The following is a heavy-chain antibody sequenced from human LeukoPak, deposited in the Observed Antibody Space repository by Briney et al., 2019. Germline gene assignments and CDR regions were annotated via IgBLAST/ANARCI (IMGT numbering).Heavy chain of an antibody. CDR1: GGSLSTYY. CDR3: ARRSYYDGFDP. Sequence: SETLSLTCTVSGGSLSTYYWSWIRQPPGKGLEWIGYIYYTGSTNYNPSLKSRVTISLDTSKNQVSLKLTSVTAADTSVYYCARRSYYDGFDPWGQGTQVTVSS. V-gene: IGHV4-59*08. CDR2: IYYTGST. D-gene: IGHD3-22*01. J-gene: IGHJ5*02.